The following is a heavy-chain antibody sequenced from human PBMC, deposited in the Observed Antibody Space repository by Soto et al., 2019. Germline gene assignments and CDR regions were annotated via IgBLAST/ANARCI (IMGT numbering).Heavy chain of an antibody. D-gene: IGHD2-15*01. CDR3: ARTPETVVALNYYYYMDV. J-gene: IGHJ6*03. CDR1: GGSISSSSYY. Sequence: SETLSLTCTVAGGSISSSSYYWSWIRQPPGKGLEWIGEINHSGSTNYNPSLKSRVTISVDTSKNQFSLKLSSVTAADTAVYYCARTPETVVALNYYYYMDVWGKGTTVTVSS. CDR2: INHSGST. V-gene: IGHV4-39*07.